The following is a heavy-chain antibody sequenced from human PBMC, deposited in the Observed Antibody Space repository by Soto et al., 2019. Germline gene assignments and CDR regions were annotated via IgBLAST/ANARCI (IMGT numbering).Heavy chain of an antibody. Sequence: PGGPLRLSCAASGFPFSNAWMNWVRQAPGKGLEWVGRIKSKTDGGTTDYAAPVKGRFTISRDDSKNTLYLQMNSLKTEDTAVYYCTTDSSITMIVVDLWGQGTLVTVSS. CDR1: GFPFSNAW. CDR3: TTDSSITMIVVDL. D-gene: IGHD3-22*01. CDR2: IKSKTDGGTT. J-gene: IGHJ5*02. V-gene: IGHV3-15*07.